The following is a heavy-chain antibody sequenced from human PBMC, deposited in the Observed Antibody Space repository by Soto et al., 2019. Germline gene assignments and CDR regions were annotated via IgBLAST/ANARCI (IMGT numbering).Heavy chain of an antibody. CDR2: IKSKTDGGTT. J-gene: IGHJ6*02. CDR1: GFTFSNAW. CDR3: TTGSRITMVRGPRPYYYYGMDV. D-gene: IGHD3-10*01. Sequence: GGSLRLSCAAPGFTFSNAWMNWVRQAPGKGLEWVGRIKSKTDGGTTDYAAPVKGRFTISRDDSKNTLYLQMNSLKTEDTAVYYCTTGSRITMVRGPRPYYYYGMDVWGQGTTVTVSS. V-gene: IGHV3-15*07.